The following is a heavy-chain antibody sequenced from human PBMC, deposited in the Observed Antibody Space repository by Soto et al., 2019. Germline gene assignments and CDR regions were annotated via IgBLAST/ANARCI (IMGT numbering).Heavy chain of an antibody. CDR2: IYYSGST. J-gene: IGHJ5*01. V-gene: IGHV4-30-4*01. CDR1: GGSISSGDYY. Sequence: SETLSLTCTVSGGSISSGDYYWSWIRQPPGKGLEWIGYIYYSGSTYYNPSLKSRVTISVDTSKNQFSLKLSSVTAADTAVYYCARGMIMIVVASNWFDSRGQGTLGTVFS. CDR3: ARGMIMIVVASNWFDS. D-gene: IGHD3-22*01.